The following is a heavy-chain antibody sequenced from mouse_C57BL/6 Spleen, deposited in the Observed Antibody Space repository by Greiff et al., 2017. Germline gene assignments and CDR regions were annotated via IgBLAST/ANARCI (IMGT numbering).Heavy chain of an antibody. CDR2: ISSGSSTI. CDR1: GFTFSDYE. D-gene: IGHD1-1*01. J-gene: IGHJ4*01. V-gene: IGHV5-17*01. CDR3: ASTVVADYAMDY. Sequence: EVQRVESGGGLVKPGGSLKLSCAASGFTFSDYEMHWVRQAPEKGLEWVAYISSGSSTIYYADTVKGRFTISRDNAKNTLFLQMTSLRSGDTAMYYCASTVVADYAMDYWGQGTSVTVSS.